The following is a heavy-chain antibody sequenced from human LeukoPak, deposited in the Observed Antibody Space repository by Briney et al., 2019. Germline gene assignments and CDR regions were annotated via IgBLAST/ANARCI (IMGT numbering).Heavy chain of an antibody. CDR1: GVSISSGGYS. Sequence: SQTLSLTCAVSGVSISSGGYSWSWIRQPPGKGLEWIGYIYHSGSTYYNPSLKSRVTISVDRSKNQFSLKLSSVTAADTAVYYCARGLPPIVGAYDYWGQGTMVTVAS. CDR2: IYHSGST. V-gene: IGHV4-30-2*01. CDR3: ARGLPPIVGAYDY. D-gene: IGHD1-26*01. J-gene: IGHJ4*02.